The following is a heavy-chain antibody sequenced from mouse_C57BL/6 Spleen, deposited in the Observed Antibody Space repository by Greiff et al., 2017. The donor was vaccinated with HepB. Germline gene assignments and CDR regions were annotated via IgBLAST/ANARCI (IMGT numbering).Heavy chain of an antibody. J-gene: IGHJ4*01. CDR2: INPSTGGT. Sequence: EVQLVESGPELVKPGASVKISCKASGYSFTGYYMNWVKQSPEKSLEWIGEINPSTGGTTYNQKFKAKATLTVDKSSSTAYMQLKSLTSEDSAVYYCARYDYDYYYAMDYWGQGTSVTVSS. CDR1: GYSFTGYY. CDR3: ARYDYDYYYAMDY. V-gene: IGHV1-42*01. D-gene: IGHD2-4*01.